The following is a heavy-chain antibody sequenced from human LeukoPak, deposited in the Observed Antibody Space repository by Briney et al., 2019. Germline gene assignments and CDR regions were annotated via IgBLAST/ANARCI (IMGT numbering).Heavy chain of an antibody. Sequence: GGSLRLSCAASGFTFSRNGMTWVRQAPGKGLEWVSAISGSGGNTYYADSVKGRFTISRDNSKNTLYLQMNSLRAEDTAVYYCAKEGMYYYYYMDVWGKGTTVTISS. J-gene: IGHJ6*03. V-gene: IGHV3-23*01. CDR2: ISGSGGNT. CDR3: AKEGMYYYYYMDV. CDR1: GFTFSRNG.